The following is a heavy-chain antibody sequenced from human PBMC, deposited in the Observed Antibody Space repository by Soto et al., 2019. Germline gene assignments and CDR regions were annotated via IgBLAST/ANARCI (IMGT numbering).Heavy chain of an antibody. CDR1: GASITSYY. CDR3: AKGGSGSYSNAFDI. V-gene: IGHV4-59*08. D-gene: IGHD3-10*01. Sequence: SETLSLTCTVSGASITSYYWTWIRQPPGKGLEWIGNIHHSGSSNQKSSLKSRVSISLDTSKNQFSLKLSSVTAADTAVYYCAKGGSGSYSNAFDIWGQGTMVTVSS. J-gene: IGHJ3*02. CDR2: IHHSGSS.